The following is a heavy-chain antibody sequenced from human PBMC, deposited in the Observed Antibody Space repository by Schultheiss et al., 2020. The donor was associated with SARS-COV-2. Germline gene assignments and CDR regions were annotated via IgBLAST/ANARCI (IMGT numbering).Heavy chain of an antibody. D-gene: IGHD2-8*01. V-gene: IGHV4-4*07. CDR1: GGSISSYY. CDR2: IYTSGST. J-gene: IGHJ5*02. CDR3: AGSIVLMPPGWFDP. Sequence: SETLSLTCTVSGGSISSYYWSWIRQPAGKGLEWIGRIYTSGSTNYNPSLKSRVTMSVDTSKNQFSLKLSSVTAADTAVYYCAGSIVLMPPGWFDPWGQGTLVTVSS.